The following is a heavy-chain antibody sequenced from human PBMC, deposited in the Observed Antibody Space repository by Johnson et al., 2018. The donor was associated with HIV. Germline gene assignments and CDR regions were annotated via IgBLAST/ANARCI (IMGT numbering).Heavy chain of an antibody. V-gene: IGHV3-33*08. Sequence: VQLVESGGGVVQPGRSLRLSCAASGFTFSSYGMHWVRQAPGKGLEWVAVIWYDGSNKYYADSVKGRFTISRDNSKNTLYLQMNSLRAEDTAVYYCARAYSYGAFDIWGLGTKVTVSS. D-gene: IGHD5-18*01. CDR2: IWYDGSNK. CDR3: ARAYSYGAFDI. CDR1: GFTFSSYG. J-gene: IGHJ3*02.